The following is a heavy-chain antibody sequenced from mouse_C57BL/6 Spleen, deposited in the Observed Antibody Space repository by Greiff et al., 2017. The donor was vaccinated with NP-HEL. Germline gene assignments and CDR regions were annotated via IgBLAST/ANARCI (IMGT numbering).Heavy chain of an antibody. V-gene: IGHV1-42*01. D-gene: IGHD3-2*02. CDR2: INPSTGGT. CDR1: GYSFTGYY. CDR3: ARPSSGYPAWFAY. Sequence: VHVKQSGPELVKPGASVKISCKASGYSFTGYYMNWVKQSPEKSLEWIGEINPSTGGTTYNQKFKAKATLTVDKSSSTAYMQLKSLTSEDSAVYYCARPSSGYPAWFAYWGQGTLVTVSA. J-gene: IGHJ3*01.